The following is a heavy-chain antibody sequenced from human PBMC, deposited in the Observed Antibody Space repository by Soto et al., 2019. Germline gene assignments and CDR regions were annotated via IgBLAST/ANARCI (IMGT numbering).Heavy chain of an antibody. Sequence: EVQLVESGGGLVQPGGSLRLSCAASGFTFSSYSMNWVRQAPGKGLEWVSYISSSSSTIYYADSVKGQFTISRDNAKNSLYLQMNTLRAEDTAVYYCAREGMVWELLRFFDCWGQGTLVTVSS. CDR1: GFTFSSYS. CDR2: ISSSSSTI. D-gene: IGHD1-26*01. V-gene: IGHV3-48*01. J-gene: IGHJ4*02. CDR3: AREGMVWELLRFFDC.